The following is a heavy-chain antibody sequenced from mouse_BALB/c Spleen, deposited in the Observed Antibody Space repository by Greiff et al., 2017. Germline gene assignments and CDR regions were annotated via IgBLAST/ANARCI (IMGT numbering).Heavy chain of an antibody. CDR3: ARGPGYAMDY. CDR1: GYSITSGYY. J-gene: IGHJ4*01. Sequence: EVQLQESGPGLVKPSQSLSLTCSVTGYSITSGYYWNWIRQFPGNKLEWMGYISYDGSNNYNPSLKNRISITRDTSKNQFFLKLNSVTTEDTATYYCARGPGYAMDYWGQGTSVTVSS. V-gene: IGHV3-6*02. CDR2: ISYDGSN.